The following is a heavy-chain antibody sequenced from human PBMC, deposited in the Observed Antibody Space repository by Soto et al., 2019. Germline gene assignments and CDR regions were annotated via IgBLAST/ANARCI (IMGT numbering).Heavy chain of an antibody. J-gene: IGHJ5*02. D-gene: IGHD2-21*02. CDR1: GYSFIDYY. V-gene: IGHV1-2*04. CDR3: ARGRKVVATPARDDWFDP. CDR2: INPKDGAT. Sequence: VQLVQSGAEVRRPGASVRVSCKASGYSFIDYYINWVRQAPGQGLEWMGWINPKDGATKSAQKFQGWVTMTSDTSHTTAYLDLRSDDTAVYYCARGRKVVATPARDDWFDPWGQGTLVTVSS.